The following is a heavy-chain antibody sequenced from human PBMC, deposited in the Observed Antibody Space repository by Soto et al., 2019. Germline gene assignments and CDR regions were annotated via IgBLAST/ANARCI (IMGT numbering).Heavy chain of an antibody. CDR1: GFTVSTNY. Sequence: RLSCAASGFTVSTNYMSWVRQAPGKGLEWVSVIYSGGSTYYADSVKGRFTISRDNSKNTLYLQMNSLRAEDTALYYCAKSLRGVIIDFDSWGQGTLVTVSS. D-gene: IGHD3-10*01. V-gene: IGHV3-53*01. J-gene: IGHJ4*02. CDR3: AKSLRGVIIDFDS. CDR2: IYSGGST.